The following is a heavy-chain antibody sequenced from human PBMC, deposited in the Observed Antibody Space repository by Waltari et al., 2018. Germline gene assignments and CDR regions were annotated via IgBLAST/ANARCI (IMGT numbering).Heavy chain of an antibody. CDR3: ARVATKTYSSPVPGRPYYYGMDV. D-gene: IGHD3-22*01. Sequence: EEQLVESGGGLAHPGESLRLPCAASGFTFSRYWMDWVRRDPGQGLVGVSRISSDGSSVTYADSVKGRFTISRDNAKNTLYVQMNRLRAEDTAVYYCARVATKTYSSPVPGRPYYYGMDVWGQGTTVTVSS. CDR2: ISSDGSSV. CDR1: GFTFSRYW. J-gene: IGHJ6*02. V-gene: IGHV3-74*01.